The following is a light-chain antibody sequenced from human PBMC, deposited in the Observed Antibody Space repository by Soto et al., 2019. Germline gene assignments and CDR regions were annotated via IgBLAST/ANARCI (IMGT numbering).Light chain of an antibody. CDR1: RSNIGSDY. CDR3: AAWDDSLGSVV. Sequence: QLVLIQPPSASGTPGQTVTISCSGSRSNIGSDYVYWYQQLPGTAPKLLIYTDNQRPSGVPDRFSGSKSVTSGSLAISGLRSEDEAEYYCAAWDDSLGSVVFGGGTKLTVL. CDR2: TDN. J-gene: IGLJ2*01. V-gene: IGLV1-47*02.